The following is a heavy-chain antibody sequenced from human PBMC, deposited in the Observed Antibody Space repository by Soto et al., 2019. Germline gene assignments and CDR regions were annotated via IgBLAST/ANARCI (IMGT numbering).Heavy chain of an antibody. CDR3: ARRGGTYFDY. CDR1: GYSFPTYW. CDR2: IYPGDSDT. V-gene: IGHV5-51*01. J-gene: IGHJ4*02. Sequence: PGESLKISCKGSGYSFPTYWLGWVRQMPGKGLEWMGIIYPGDSDTRYRPSFQGQVTISVDKSISTAYLEWSSLQASDTAMYYCARRGGTYFDYWGQGTLVTVSS. D-gene: IGHD1-26*01.